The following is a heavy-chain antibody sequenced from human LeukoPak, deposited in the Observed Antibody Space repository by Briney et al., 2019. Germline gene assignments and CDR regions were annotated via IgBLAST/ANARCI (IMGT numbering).Heavy chain of an antibody. Sequence: SVKVSCKASRGTFSSYAISWVRQPPGQGREWMGGVIPIFGTANYAQKFQGRVTITAAEFTSTAYMELSSMRSEDTAVYYCARDRPGRYCSSTRSYMASPFDPWGQGTLVTVSS. J-gene: IGHJ5*02. V-gene: IGHV1-69*13. CDR2: VIPIFGTA. CDR1: RGTFSSYA. D-gene: IGHD2-2*02. CDR3: ARDRPGRYCSSTRSYMASPFDP.